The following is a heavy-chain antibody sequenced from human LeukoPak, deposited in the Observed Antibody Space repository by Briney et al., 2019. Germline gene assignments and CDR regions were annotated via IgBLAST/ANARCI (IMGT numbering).Heavy chain of an antibody. CDR2: FDPEDGET. CDR1: GYTLTELS. CDR3: ATDPSWGGSYDWFDP. D-gene: IGHD1-26*01. Sequence: GSSVKVSCKVSGYTLTELSMHWVRQAPGKGLEWMGGFDPEDGETIYAQKFQGRVTMTEDTSTNTAYMELSSLRSEDTAVYYCATDPSWGGSYDWFDPWGQGTLVTVSS. J-gene: IGHJ5*02. V-gene: IGHV1-24*01.